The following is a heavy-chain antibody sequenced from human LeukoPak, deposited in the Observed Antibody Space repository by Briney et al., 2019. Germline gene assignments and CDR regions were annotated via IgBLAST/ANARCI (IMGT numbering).Heavy chain of an antibody. CDR1: GFTFSSYA. J-gene: IGHJ4*02. V-gene: IGHV3-23*01. CDR3: ANSSLA. Sequence: GGSLRLSCAASGFTFSSYALTWVRQAPGKGLEWVSSISDSGDRTHYADSVKGRFTISRVNPKSTLFLQMSNLRTEDTAVYYCANSSLAWGQGTLVTVSS. CDR2: ISDSGDRT. D-gene: IGHD6-6*01.